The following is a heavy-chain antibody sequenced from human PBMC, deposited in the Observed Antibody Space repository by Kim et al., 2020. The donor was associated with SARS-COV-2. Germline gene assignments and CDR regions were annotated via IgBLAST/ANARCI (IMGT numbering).Heavy chain of an antibody. J-gene: IGHJ5*02. D-gene: IGHD3-3*01. CDR3: ARVAGTSWIPIFGVVITQENWFDP. Sequence: ASVKVSCKASGYTFTSYAMHWVRQAPGQRLEWMGWINAGNGNTKYSQKFQGRVTITRDTSASTAYMELSSLRSEDTAVYYCARVAGTSWIPIFGVVITQENWFDPWGQGTLVTVSS. CDR2: INAGNGNT. V-gene: IGHV1-3*01. CDR1: GYTFTSYA.